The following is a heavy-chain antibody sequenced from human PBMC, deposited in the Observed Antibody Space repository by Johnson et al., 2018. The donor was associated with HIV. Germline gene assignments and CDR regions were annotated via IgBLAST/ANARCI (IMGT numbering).Heavy chain of an antibody. CDR2: MSYDGIKK. CDR3: AKIKGSSDAFDI. Sequence: QVQLVESGGGVVQPGRSLRLSCAASGFTFSSYAMHWVRQAPGKGLQWVALMSYDGIKKYYADSVKGRFPISGYSSKNTVFLQMNSMRAEDTAVYYCAKIKGSSDAFDIGGQGTMVTVSS. V-gene: IGHV3-30-3*02. J-gene: IGHJ3*02. CDR1: GFTFSSYA. D-gene: IGHD6-6*01.